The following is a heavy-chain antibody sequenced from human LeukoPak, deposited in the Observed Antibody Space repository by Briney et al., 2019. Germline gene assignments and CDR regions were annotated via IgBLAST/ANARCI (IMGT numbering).Heavy chain of an antibody. CDR2: IWDTEIT. V-gene: IGHV4-59*01. D-gene: IGHD5-12*01. Sequence: SETLSLTCTVSGGSIRSYFWSWLRQPPGKGLEWIGYIWDTEITDYNPSPKSRDTISLDTSKNHFSLKLRSVTAADTALYFCARGLVLATDDAYDIWGQGTLVTVSS. CDR3: ARGLVLATDDAYDI. CDR1: GGSIRSYF. J-gene: IGHJ3*02.